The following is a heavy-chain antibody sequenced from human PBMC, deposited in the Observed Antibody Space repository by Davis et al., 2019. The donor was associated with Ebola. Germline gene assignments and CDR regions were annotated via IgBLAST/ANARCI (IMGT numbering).Heavy chain of an antibody. CDR3: ARGGFDY. CDR2: ISSSSSSI. Sequence: GESLKISCAVSGFTFSSYWMSWVRQAPGKGLEWVSYISSSSSSIHYADSVKGRFTISRDNAKNSLYMQMNSLRDEDTAVYYCARGGFDYWGQGTLVTVSS. CDR1: GFTFSSYW. J-gene: IGHJ4*02. V-gene: IGHV3-48*02.